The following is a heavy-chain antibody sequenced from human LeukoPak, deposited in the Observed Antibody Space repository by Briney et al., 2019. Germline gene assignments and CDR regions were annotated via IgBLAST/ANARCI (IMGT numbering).Heavy chain of an antibody. CDR2: ISSSTTNM. D-gene: IGHD6-6*01. Sequence: GGSLRLSCAASGFTFITYSMDWVRQAPGKGLEWVSYISSSTTNMYYADSVKGRFTISRDNAKNSLYLQMNSLRAEDTAVYYCAREYSSSSGRSFDYWGQGTLVTVSS. CDR1: GFTFITYS. V-gene: IGHV3-48*01. CDR3: AREYSSSSGRSFDY. J-gene: IGHJ4*02.